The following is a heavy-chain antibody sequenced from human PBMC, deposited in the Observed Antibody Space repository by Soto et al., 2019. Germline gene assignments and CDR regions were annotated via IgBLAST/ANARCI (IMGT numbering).Heavy chain of an antibody. J-gene: IGHJ5*02. CDR2: IYPGDSDT. CDR3: ARQQGVVAANVYNWFDP. CDR1: GYSFTSYW. D-gene: IGHD2-15*01. Sequence: GESLKISCKGSGYSFTSYWIGWVRQMPGKGLEWMGIIYPGDSDTRYSPSFQGQVTISADKSISTAYLQWSSLKASDTAMYYCARQQGVVAANVYNWFDPWGQGTLVTVSS. V-gene: IGHV5-51*01.